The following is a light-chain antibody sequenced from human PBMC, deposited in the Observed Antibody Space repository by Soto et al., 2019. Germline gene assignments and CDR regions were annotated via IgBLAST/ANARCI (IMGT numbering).Light chain of an antibody. CDR1: SPNIGAGYD. CDR2: GNT. J-gene: IGLJ2*01. CDR3: QSYDSSLSAVV. Sequence: QAVVTQPPSVSGAPGQRVTISCTGNSPNIGAGYDVHWYQQLPGTAPKLLIYGNTNRPSGVPDRFSGSKSGTSASLAITGLQAEDEADYYCQSYDSSLSAVVFGGGTKLTVL. V-gene: IGLV1-40*01.